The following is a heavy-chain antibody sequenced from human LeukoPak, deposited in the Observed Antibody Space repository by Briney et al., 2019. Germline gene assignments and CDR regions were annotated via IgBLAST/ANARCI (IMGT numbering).Heavy chain of an antibody. CDR3: AKDIRYYYGMDV. J-gene: IGHJ6*02. V-gene: IGHV3-9*01. CDR1: GFTVDDYA. CDR2: ISWNSGSI. Sequence: PGGSLRLSCAASGFTVDDYAMHWVRQAPGKGLEWVSGISWNSGSIGYADSVKGRFTISRDNAKNSLYLQMNSLRAEDTALYYCAKDIRYYYGMDVWGQGTTVTVSS.